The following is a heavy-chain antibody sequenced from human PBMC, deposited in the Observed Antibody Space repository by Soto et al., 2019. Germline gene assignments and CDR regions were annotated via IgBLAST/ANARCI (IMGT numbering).Heavy chain of an antibody. D-gene: IGHD3-3*01. CDR1: GYTFTSYY. CDR3: VRIFRDGLPSHY. CDR2: IKPTGGST. J-gene: IGHJ4*02. V-gene: IGHV1-46*01. Sequence: QVQLVQSGAEVKKPGASVKVSCKASGYTFTSYYMHWVRQAPGQGLEWMGMIKPTGGSTSYAQKFQGRVTMTRDTSTSTVYMELSSLTSEDTAVYYCVRIFRDGLPSHYWGQVILGTISS.